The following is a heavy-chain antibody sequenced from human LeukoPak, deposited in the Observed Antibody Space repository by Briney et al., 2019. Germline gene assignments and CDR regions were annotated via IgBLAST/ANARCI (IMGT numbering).Heavy chain of an antibody. V-gene: IGHV3-21*01. J-gene: IGHJ4*02. CDR3: ARDPYSGYDFPFDY. CDR2: ISSSSSYI. Sequence: GGSLRLSCAASGFTFSSYRMNWVRQAPGKGLEWVSSISSSSSYIYYADSVKGRFTISRDNAKNSLYLQMNSLRAEDTAVYYCARDPYSGYDFPFDYWGQGTLVTVSS. CDR1: GFTFSSYR. D-gene: IGHD5-12*01.